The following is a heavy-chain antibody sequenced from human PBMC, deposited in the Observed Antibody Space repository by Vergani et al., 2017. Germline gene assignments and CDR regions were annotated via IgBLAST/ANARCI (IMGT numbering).Heavy chain of an antibody. CDR2: ISGSGGST. V-gene: IGHV3-23*04. CDR3: AKGDTPYASSTSCYNY. CDR1: GFTFSSYA. Sequence: EVQLVESGGGLVQPGGSLRLSCAASGFTFSSYAMSWVRQAPGKGLEWVSAISGSGGSTYYADSVKGRFTISRDNSKNTLYLQMNSLRAEDTAVYYCAKGDTPYASSTSCYNYWGQGTLVTVSS. J-gene: IGHJ4*02. D-gene: IGHD2-2*02.